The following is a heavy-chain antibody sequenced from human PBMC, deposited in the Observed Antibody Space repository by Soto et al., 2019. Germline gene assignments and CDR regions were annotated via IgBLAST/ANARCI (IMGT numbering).Heavy chain of an antibody. CDR1: GFTFSSYS. J-gene: IGHJ6*02. D-gene: IGHD1-26*01. V-gene: IGHV3-21*01. CDR3: ARDEVGATYYYYYGMDV. Sequence: EVQLVESGGGLVKPGGSLRLSCAASGFTFSSYSMNWVRQAPGKGLEWVSSISSSSSYIYYADSVKGRFTISRDNAKNSLYLQMNSLRAEDTAVYYCARDEVGATYYYYYGMDVWGQGTTVTVSS. CDR2: ISSSSSYI.